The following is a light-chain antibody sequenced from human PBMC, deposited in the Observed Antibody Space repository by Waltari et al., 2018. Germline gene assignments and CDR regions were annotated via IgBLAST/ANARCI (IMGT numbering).Light chain of an antibody. CDR2: ATS. CDR3: QHYGSSPL. CDR1: ESVTVNY. V-gene: IGKV3-20*01. Sequence: EFVLTQSPGSLSLSPGETATLSCRASESVTVNYLAWYQQRPGQAPRLLMFATSRRATGIPDRFSGSGSRTDFTLTISRLEPEDSAVYYCQHYGSSPLFGQGTKLEIK. J-gene: IGKJ2*01.